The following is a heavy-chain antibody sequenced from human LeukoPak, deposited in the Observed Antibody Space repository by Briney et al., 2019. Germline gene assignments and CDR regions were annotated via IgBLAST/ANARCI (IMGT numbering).Heavy chain of an antibody. CDR2: IYYSGST. J-gene: IGHJ4*02. CDR1: GGSFSGYY. D-gene: IGHD3/OR15-3a*01. CDR3: ASGLWDGGNFDY. Sequence: ASETLSLTCAVYGGSFSGYYWSWIRQPPGKGLEWIGYIYYSGSTNYNPSLKSRVTISVDTSKNQFSLKLSSVTAADTAVYYCASGLWDGGNFDYWGQGTLVTVSS. V-gene: IGHV4-59*01.